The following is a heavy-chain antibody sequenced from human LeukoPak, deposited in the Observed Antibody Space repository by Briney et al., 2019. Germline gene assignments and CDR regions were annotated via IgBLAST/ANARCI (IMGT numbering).Heavy chain of an antibody. CDR2: IYHSGST. CDR1: GYSISSGYY. J-gene: IGHJ4*02. CDR3: ARGDPPSC. V-gene: IGHV4-38-2*02. Sequence: PSETLSLTCSVSGYSISSGYYWGWIRQPPGKGLEWIGSIYHSGSTYYNPSLKSRVTISVDTSKNQFSLKLSSVTAADTAVYYCARGDPPSCWGQGTLVTVSS.